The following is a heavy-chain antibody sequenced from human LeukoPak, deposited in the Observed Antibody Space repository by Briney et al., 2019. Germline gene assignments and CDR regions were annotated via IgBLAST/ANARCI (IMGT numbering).Heavy chain of an antibody. Sequence: GASVKVSCKASGGTFSSYAISWVRQAPGQGLEWMGGIIPIFGTANYAQKFQGRVTITTDESTSTAYMELSSLRSEDTAVYYCARELETPYSSSWGSDYWGQGTLVTVSS. V-gene: IGHV1-69*05. J-gene: IGHJ4*02. CDR2: IIPIFGTA. CDR3: ARELETPYSSSWGSDY. CDR1: GGTFSSYA. D-gene: IGHD6-13*01.